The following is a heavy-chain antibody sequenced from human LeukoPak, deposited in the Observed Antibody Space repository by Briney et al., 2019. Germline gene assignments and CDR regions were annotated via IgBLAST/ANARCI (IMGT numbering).Heavy chain of an antibody. D-gene: IGHD5-18*01. CDR2: INPNSGAT. V-gene: IGHV1-2*02. CDR1: GYIFTGYD. Sequence: GASVKVSCKTSGYIFTGYDMHWVRQAPGQGLEWMGWINPNSGATNYAQKFQGRVTMTRDTSISTAYMELSRLRSDDTAVYYCARDGYSYGTPEPPDYWGQGTLVTVSS. CDR3: ARDGYSYGTPEPPDY. J-gene: IGHJ4*02.